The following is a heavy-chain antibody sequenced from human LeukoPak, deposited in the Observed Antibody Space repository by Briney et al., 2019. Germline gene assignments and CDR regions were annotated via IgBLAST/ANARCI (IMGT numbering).Heavy chain of an antibody. CDR3: ARARGSFPDAFDF. CDR1: GGTFSSYA. D-gene: IGHD1-26*01. CDR2: IIPIFGTA. Sequence: EASVKVSCKASGGTFSSYAISWVRQAPGQGLEWMGGIIPIFGTANYAQKFQGRVTITTDESTSTAYMELSSLRSEDTAVYYCARARGSFPDAFDFWGQGTMVIVSS. J-gene: IGHJ3*01. V-gene: IGHV1-69*05.